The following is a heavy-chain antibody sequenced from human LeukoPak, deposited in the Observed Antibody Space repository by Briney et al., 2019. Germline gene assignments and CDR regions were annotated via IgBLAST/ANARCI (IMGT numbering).Heavy chain of an antibody. Sequence: GGSLRLSCAASGFTFSSYAMSWVRQAPGKGLEWVSRISGSGDRTYYADSVKGRFTISRGNSKHPLYLQMNSLRAQDTAVYYCAKERSSGWPFDYWGQGTLVTVSS. CDR3: AKERSSGWPFDY. D-gene: IGHD6-19*01. J-gene: IGHJ4*02. CDR2: ISGSGDRT. V-gene: IGHV3-23*01. CDR1: GFTFSSYA.